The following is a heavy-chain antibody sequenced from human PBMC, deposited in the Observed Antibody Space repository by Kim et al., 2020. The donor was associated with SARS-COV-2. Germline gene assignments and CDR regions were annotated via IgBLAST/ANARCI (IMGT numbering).Heavy chain of an antibody. V-gene: IGHV1-69*13. Sequence: SVKVSCKASGGTFSSYAISWVRQAPGQGLEWMGGIIPIFGTANYAQKFQGRVTITADESTSTAYMELSSLRSEDTAVYYCARETRSYYGSGSYYNEGLYYYGMDVWGQGTTVTVSS. J-gene: IGHJ6*02. D-gene: IGHD3-10*01. CDR2: IIPIFGTA. CDR1: GGTFSSYA. CDR3: ARETRSYYGSGSYYNEGLYYYGMDV.